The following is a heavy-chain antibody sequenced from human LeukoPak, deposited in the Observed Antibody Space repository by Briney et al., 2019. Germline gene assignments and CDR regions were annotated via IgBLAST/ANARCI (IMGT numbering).Heavy chain of an antibody. CDR2: IKQDGSEK. J-gene: IGHJ6*03. V-gene: IGHV3-7*03. D-gene: IGHD4-11*01. CDR3: AKDTAVTDRKNYYYYYMDV. Sequence: GGSLRLSCAASGFTFSTYWMTWVRQAPGKGLEWVANIKQDGSEKYYVDSVKGRFTISRDNSKNTLYLQMNSLRAEDTAVYYCAKDTAVTDRKNYYYYYMDVWGKGTTVTVSS. CDR1: GFTFSTYW.